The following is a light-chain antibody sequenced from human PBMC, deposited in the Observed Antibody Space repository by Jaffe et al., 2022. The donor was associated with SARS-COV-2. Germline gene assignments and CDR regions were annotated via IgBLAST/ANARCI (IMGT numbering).Light chain of an antibody. Sequence: DIQMTQSPSSLSASVGDRVTITCQASQDISNYLNWYQQKPGKAPKLLIYDASNLETGVPSRFSGSGSGTDFTFTISSLQPEDIATYYCQQYDNLLLLTFGGGTKVEIK. V-gene: IGKV1-33*01. CDR1: QDISNY. CDR3: QQYDNLLLLT. J-gene: IGKJ4*01. CDR2: DAS.